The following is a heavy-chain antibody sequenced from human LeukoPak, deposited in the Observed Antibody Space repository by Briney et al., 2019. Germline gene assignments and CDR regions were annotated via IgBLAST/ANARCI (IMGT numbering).Heavy chain of an antibody. V-gene: IGHV3-7*01. CDR1: GFTFSSYW. CDR3: AKVASIAAAGEFGS. Sequence: PGGSLKLSCAASGFTFSSYWMSWVRQAPGKGLEWVANIKQDGIEKYYVDSVKGRFTISRDNAKNSLYLQMNSLRAEDTAVYYCAKVASIAAAGEFGSWGQGTLVTVSS. J-gene: IGHJ4*02. D-gene: IGHD6-13*01. CDR2: IKQDGIEK.